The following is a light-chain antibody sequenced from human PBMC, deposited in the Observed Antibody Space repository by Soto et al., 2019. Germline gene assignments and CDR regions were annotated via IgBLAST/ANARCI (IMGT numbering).Light chain of an antibody. Sequence: DIQMTQSPSTLSASVGDRATITCRASQSIRDWLAWYQQKPGKAPNLLIYKASNLESGVPSRFGGSGSGTEVILTISSLQADDVTTDYCQQYNSYPITFGQGTQLEIK. CDR2: KAS. CDR1: QSIRDW. J-gene: IGKJ5*01. CDR3: QQYNSYPIT. V-gene: IGKV1-5*03.